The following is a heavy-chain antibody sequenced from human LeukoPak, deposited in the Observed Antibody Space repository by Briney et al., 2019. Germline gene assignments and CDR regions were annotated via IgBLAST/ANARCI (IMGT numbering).Heavy chain of an antibody. CDR1: GFTFSSYA. J-gene: IGHJ4*02. CDR3: AKMTPFYCGGDCYSGYFDY. Sequence: GGSLRLSCAASGFTFSSYAMSWVRQAPGKGLEGVSAISGSGGSTFYADSVKGRFTISRDNSKNTLYLQMNSLRAEDTAVYYCAKMTPFYCGGDCYSGYFDYWGQGTLVAVSS. CDR2: ISGSGGST. D-gene: IGHD2-21*02. V-gene: IGHV3-23*01.